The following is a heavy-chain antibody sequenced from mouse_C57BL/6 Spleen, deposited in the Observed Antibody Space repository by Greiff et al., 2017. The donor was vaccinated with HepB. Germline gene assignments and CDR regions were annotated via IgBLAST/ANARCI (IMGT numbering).Heavy chain of an antibody. CDR3: ARDLLLYPMGY. Sequence: DVQLQQSGGGLVQPGASLKLSCAASGFTFSSYAMSWVRQTPEKRLEWVATISDGGSYTYYPDNVKGRFTISRDNAKNNLYLQMSHLKSEVTAMYCGARDLLLYPMGYWAQGTPVTVSS. D-gene: IGHD1-1*01. CDR2: ISDGGSYT. J-gene: IGHJ4*01. CDR1: GFTFSSYA. V-gene: IGHV5-4*01.